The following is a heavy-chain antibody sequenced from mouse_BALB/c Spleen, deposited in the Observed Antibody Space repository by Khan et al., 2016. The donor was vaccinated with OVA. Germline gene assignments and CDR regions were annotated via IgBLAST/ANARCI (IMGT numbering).Heavy chain of an antibody. V-gene: IGHV9-4*02. J-gene: IGHJ4*01. D-gene: IGHD2-14*01. CDR3: ARGGAAYYRNDGGAREY. CDR2: INTHSGVP. Sequence: QIQLVLSGPELKKPGETVRISCKASGYTFTTAGMQWVQKMPGKGLKWIGWINTHSGVPKYAEDFKGRFAFSLETSASTAYLQITNLKNEDTATXFCARGGAAYYRNDGGAREYWGQGTSVTVSS. CDR1: GYTFTTAG.